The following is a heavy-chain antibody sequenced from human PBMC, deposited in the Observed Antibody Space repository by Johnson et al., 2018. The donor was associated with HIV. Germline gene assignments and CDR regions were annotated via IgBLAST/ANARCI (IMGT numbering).Heavy chain of an antibody. J-gene: IGHJ3*01. CDR3: VTADRGSA. CDR1: GFTFTSFA. CDR2: IKQDGSEK. D-gene: IGHD1-26*01. V-gene: IGHV3-7*03. Sequence: VQLVESGGGVVQPGPSLRLSCAASGFTFTSFAMHWVRQAPGKGLEWVANIKQDGSEKYYVDSVKGRFTISRDNAKNSLYLQMNSLRDEDTAVYYCVTADRGSAWGQGTTVTVSS.